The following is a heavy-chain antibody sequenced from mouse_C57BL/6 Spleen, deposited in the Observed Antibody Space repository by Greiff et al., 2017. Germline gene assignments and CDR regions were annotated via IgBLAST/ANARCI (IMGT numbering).Heavy chain of an antibody. D-gene: IGHD4-1*01. CDR3: PRHWDEGAY. CDR1: GFTFSDAW. V-gene: IGHV6-6*01. CDR2: IRNKANNHAT. J-gene: IGHJ3*01. Sequence: EVHLVESGGGLVQPGGSMTLSCAASGFTFSDAWMDWVRQSPEKGLEWVAEIRNKANNHATYYAESVKGRFTISRDDSKRSVYLQMNSLRAEETGIYYCPRHWDEGAYWGQGTLVTVSA.